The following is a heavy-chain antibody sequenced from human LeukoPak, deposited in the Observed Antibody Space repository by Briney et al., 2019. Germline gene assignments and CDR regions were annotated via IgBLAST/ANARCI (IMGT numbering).Heavy chain of an antibody. CDR1: GGSISSSSYY. Sequence: SETLSLTCTVSGGSISSSSYYWGWIRQPPGKGLEWMGRIYYSGSTYYNPSLKSRVTISVDTSKNQFSLKLSSVTAADTAVYYCARSFGYYDFWSGDSADYWGQGTLVTVSS. CDR2: IYYSGST. D-gene: IGHD3-3*01. CDR3: ARSFGYYDFWSGDSADY. V-gene: IGHV4-39*01. J-gene: IGHJ4*02.